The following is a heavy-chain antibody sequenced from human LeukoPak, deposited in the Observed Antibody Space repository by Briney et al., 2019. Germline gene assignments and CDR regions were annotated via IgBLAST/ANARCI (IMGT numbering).Heavy chain of an antibody. J-gene: IGHJ4*02. V-gene: IGHV4-34*01. CDR3: ARGRDYVWASYRTDY. CDR2: INHSGST. Sequence: PSETLSLTCAVYGGSFSGYYWSWIRQPPGKGLEWFGEINHSGSTNYNPSLKSRVTISVDTSKHQFSLKLSSVTAADTAVYYCARGRDYVWASYRTDYSGQGTPVTVSS. CDR1: GGSFSGYY. D-gene: IGHD3-16*02.